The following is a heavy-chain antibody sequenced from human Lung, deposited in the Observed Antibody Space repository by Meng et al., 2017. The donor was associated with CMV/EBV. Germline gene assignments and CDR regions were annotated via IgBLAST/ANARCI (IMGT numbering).Heavy chain of an antibody. CDR1: GVSISTDNW. CDR2: IYRSGST. V-gene: IGHV4-4*02. CDR3: AKEWLDATTGQFDY. D-gene: IGHD1-26*01. J-gene: IGHJ4*02. Sequence: SXTXSLXCAVSGVSISTDNWWSWVRQPPGKGLEWIGEIYRSGSTNYSPSLKSRVTISIDRSKNQFSLRLTSVTAADTAVYYCAKEWLDATTGQFDYWGQGTXVT.